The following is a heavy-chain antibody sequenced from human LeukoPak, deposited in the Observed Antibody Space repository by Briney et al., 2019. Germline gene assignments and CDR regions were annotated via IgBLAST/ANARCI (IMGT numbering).Heavy chain of an antibody. CDR1: GGSISSSSYY. Sequence: SETLSLTCTVSGGSISSSSYYWGWIRQPPGKGLEWIASIYYSGSTYYNPSLKSRVTISVDTSKYQFSLKLSSVTAADTAVYYCGGMDYYDSSGYPRAFDIWGQGTMVTVSS. CDR2: IYYSGST. J-gene: IGHJ3*02. V-gene: IGHV4-39*07. CDR3: GGMDYYDSSGYPRAFDI. D-gene: IGHD3-22*01.